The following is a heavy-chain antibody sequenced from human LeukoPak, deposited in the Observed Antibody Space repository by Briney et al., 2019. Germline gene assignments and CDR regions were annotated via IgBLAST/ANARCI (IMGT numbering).Heavy chain of an antibody. V-gene: IGHV3-64*01. CDR3: ARYRCSSTSCFVDY. Sequence: GGSLRLSCAASGFTFSNYAMYWVRQAPGKGLEYVSAISSNGGSTYYANSVKGRFTISRDNSKNTLYLQMGSLRAEDMAAYYCARYRCSSTSCFVDYWGQGTLVTVSS. J-gene: IGHJ4*02. CDR1: GFTFSNYA. CDR2: ISSNGGST. D-gene: IGHD2-2*01.